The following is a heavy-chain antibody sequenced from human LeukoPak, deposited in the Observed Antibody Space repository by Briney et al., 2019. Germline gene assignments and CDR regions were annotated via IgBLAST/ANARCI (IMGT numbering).Heavy chain of an antibody. CDR1: GFAFESFT. CDR2: ISDTGRDI. D-gene: IGHD5-12*01. Sequence: GGSLRLSCAGSGFAFESFTMTWVRQAPGKGLEWGSLISDTGRDINYAGSVRGRFTISRDNTKNSLFLQMDSLRVEDTAIYYCAKGLFSAYDTYLDSWGQGNLVTVSS. V-gene: IGHV3-21*04. CDR3: AKGLFSAYDTYLDS. J-gene: IGHJ4*02.